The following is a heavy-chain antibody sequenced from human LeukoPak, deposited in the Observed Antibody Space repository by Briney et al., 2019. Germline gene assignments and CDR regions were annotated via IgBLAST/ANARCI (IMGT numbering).Heavy chain of an antibody. Sequence: PGGSLRLSCAASGFTFSSYAMSWVRQAPGKGLEWVSAISGSGGSTYYADSVKGRFTISRDNSKNTLYLQMNSLRAEDTAVYYCAKLAPVPAASRPGYYYGMDVWGQGTTVTVSS. V-gene: IGHV3-23*01. D-gene: IGHD2-2*01. CDR1: GFTFSSYA. J-gene: IGHJ6*02. CDR3: AKLAPVPAASRPGYYYGMDV. CDR2: ISGSGGST.